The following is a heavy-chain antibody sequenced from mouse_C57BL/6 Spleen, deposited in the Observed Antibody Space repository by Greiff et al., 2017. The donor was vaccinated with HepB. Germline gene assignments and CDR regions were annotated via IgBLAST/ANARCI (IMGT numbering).Heavy chain of an antibody. CDR1: GYTFTSYW. V-gene: IGHV1-55*01. Sequence: QVQLQQPGAELVKPGASVKMSCKASGYTFTSYWITWVKQRPGQGLEWIGDIYPGSGSTNYNEKFKSKATLTVDTSSSTAYMQLSSLTSEDSAVYYCARGAYYINYLYFDYWGQGTTLTVSS. J-gene: IGHJ2*01. D-gene: IGHD2-5*01. CDR3: ARGAYYINYLYFDY. CDR2: IYPGSGST.